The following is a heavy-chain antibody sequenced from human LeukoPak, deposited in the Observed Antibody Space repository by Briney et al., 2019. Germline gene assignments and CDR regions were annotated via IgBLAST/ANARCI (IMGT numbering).Heavy chain of an antibody. Sequence: ASVKVSCKASGYTFTSYGISWVRQAPGQGLEWMEWISAYNGNTNYAQKLQGRVTMTTDTSTSTAYMELRSLRSDDTAVYYCARDWWELPYYGMDVWGQGTTVTVSS. CDR1: GYTFTSYG. CDR2: ISAYNGNT. J-gene: IGHJ6*02. V-gene: IGHV1-18*01. CDR3: ARDWWELPYYGMDV. D-gene: IGHD1-26*01.